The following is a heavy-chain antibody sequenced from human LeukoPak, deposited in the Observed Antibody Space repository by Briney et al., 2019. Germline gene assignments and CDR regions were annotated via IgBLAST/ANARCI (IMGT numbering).Heavy chain of an antibody. CDR3: ARDGEGTNAGTYYYYYGLDV. D-gene: IGHD2-8*01. Sequence: GGSLRLSCTASGFTFSSYTVNWVRQAPGKGLEWVSSVSRSSTTIDYAESVRGRFTISRDNAKNSLYLQMNNLTDADTAVYFCARDGEGTNAGTYYYYYGLDVWGQGTTVIVSS. CDR2: VSRSSTTI. CDR1: GFTFSSYT. V-gene: IGHV3-48*02. J-gene: IGHJ6*02.